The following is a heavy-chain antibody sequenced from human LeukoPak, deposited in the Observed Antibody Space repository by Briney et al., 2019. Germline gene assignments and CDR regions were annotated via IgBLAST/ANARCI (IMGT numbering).Heavy chain of an antibody. Sequence: ASVKVSCKASGYTFTSYDINWVRQATGQGLEWMGWMNPNSGNTGYAQEFQGRVTMTRNTSISTAYMELTSLRSEDTAVYYCAREYQLLGTVYNYFDPWGQGTLVTVSS. V-gene: IGHV1-8*01. J-gene: IGHJ5*02. CDR2: MNPNSGNT. D-gene: IGHD2-2*01. CDR3: AREYQLLGTVYNYFDP. CDR1: GYTFTSYD.